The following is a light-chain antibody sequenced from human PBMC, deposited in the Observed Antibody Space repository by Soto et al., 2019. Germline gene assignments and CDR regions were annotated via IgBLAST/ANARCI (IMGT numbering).Light chain of an antibody. CDR2: DAS. V-gene: IGKV1D-8*03. Sequence: VIWMNQSPSLLSASTGDRVTISCRMSQGISSYLAWYQQKPGTAPKLLIYDASTLEGGVPSRFSGSGSGTEFTLSISSLQPDDYASYYCQQYTSYWTFGQATKVDIK. CDR1: QGISSY. CDR3: QQYTSYWT. J-gene: IGKJ1*01.